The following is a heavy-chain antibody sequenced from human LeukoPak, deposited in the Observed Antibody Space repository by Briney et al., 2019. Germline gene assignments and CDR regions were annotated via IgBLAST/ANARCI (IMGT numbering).Heavy chain of an antibody. CDR2: IWYDGSKK. V-gene: IGHV3-33*01. CDR1: GFTFSSYG. CDR3: ARDYLDWYFDL. Sequence: GGSLRLSCAASGFTFSSYGMHWVRQAPGKGLEWVAVIWYDGSKKYYADSVKGRFTISRDNSKNTLYLQMNSLRAEDTAVYCCARDYLDWYFDLWGRGTLVTVSS. J-gene: IGHJ2*01.